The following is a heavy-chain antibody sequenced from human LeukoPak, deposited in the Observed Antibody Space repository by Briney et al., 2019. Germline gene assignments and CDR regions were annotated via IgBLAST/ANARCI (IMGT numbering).Heavy chain of an antibody. Sequence: GGSLRLSCAASGFTFSSYTMNWVRQAPGKGLEWVSSISSSSSYINYADSVKGRFTISRDNAKNSLYLQMNSLRAEDTAVYYCARASDYDHVWGSYRYYDWFDPWGQGTLVTVSS. CDR2: ISSSSSYI. D-gene: IGHD3-16*02. V-gene: IGHV3-21*01. CDR1: GFTFSSYT. J-gene: IGHJ5*02. CDR3: ARASDYDHVWGSYRYYDWFDP.